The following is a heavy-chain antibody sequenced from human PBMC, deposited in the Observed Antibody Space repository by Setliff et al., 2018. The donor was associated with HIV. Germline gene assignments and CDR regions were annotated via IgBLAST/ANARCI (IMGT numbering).Heavy chain of an antibody. CDR2: VYSTGST. D-gene: IGHD3-9*01. CDR1: GGSISSGSYY. V-gene: IGHV4-61*01. CDR3: ARVATGPETFDI. J-gene: IGHJ3*02. Sequence: SETLSLTCTVSGGSISSGSYYWSWIRQPPGKGLEWIGYVYSTGSTNSKSSLKSRVTISVDTSKHQFSLKLSSVTAADTAVYYCARVATGPETFDIWGQGTMVTVSS.